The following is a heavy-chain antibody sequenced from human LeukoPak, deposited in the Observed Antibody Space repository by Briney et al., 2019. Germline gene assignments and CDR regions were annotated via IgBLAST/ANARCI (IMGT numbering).Heavy chain of an antibody. CDR3: ASHLKQVAEAVFDH. D-gene: IGHD6-19*01. CDR1: GYTFIGYS. J-gene: IGHJ4*02. V-gene: IGHV1-2*02. Sequence: ASVTVSCKASGYTFIGYSMHWVRQAPGQGLEWMGWINPYSGATTYAQKLQGRVTITRDTSNSTTYMELSSLRSDATPVYYCASHLKQVAEAVFDHWGQGTLVTVSS. CDR2: INPYSGAT.